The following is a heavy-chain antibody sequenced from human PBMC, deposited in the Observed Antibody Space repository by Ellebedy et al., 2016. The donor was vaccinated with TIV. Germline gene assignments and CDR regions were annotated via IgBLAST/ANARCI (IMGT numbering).Heavy chain of an antibody. CDR3: ARFSRTNGFDY. J-gene: IGHJ4*02. CDR1: GFTFSNYS. V-gene: IGHV3-21*01. Sequence: GESLKISCAASGFTFSNYSMNWVRQAPGKGLEWVSSISSSGIYIYYADSLKGRFTISRDNAKNSLYLQMNSLRAEDTAVYYCARFSRTNGFDYWGQGTLVTVSS. D-gene: IGHD1-1*01. CDR2: ISSSGIYI.